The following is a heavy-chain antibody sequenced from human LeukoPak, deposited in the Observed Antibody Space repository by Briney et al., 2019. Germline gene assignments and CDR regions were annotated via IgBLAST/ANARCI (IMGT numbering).Heavy chain of an antibody. J-gene: IGHJ4*02. CDR1: GYSFTNYW. D-gene: IGHD2-2*01. CDR3: AKIDRQYCSRSSCYALDY. Sequence: GESLKISCKGSGYSFTNYWIGWVRQMPGKGLEWMGIIYPGDSQTRYNPSFQGQVTISVDKSISIAYLQWSSLKASDTAIYYCAKIDRQYCSRSSCYALDYWGQGTQVTVSS. V-gene: IGHV5-51*01. CDR2: IYPGDSQT.